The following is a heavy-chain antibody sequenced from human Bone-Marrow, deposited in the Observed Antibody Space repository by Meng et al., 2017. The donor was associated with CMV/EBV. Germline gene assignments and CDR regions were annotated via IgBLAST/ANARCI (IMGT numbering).Heavy chain of an antibody. CDR3: AQQQLVSDWDFDL. CDR2: IYYSGST. V-gene: IGHV4-59*01. J-gene: IGHJ2*01. D-gene: IGHD6-13*01. Sequence: SETLSLTCTVSGGSISSYYWSWIRQPPGKGLEWIGYIYYSGSTNYNPSLKSRVTISVDTSKTQFTLKLSSVTAADTAVYYCAQQQLVSDWDFDLWGGGTLVTASS. CDR1: GGSISSYY.